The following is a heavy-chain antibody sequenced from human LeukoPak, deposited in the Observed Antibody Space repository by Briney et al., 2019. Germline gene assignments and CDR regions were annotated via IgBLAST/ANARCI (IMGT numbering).Heavy chain of an antibody. CDR1: GFSFSTFA. CDR3: AKSGNAWYFFDS. D-gene: IGHD6-19*01. CDR2: TRGTGTNT. J-gene: IGHJ4*01. Sequence: GGSLRLSCAASGFSFSTFAMNWVRQAPGKGLEWVSGTRGTGTNTYYADSVKGRFTVSRDDSENMVYLQMISLRSDDTAIYYCAKSGNAWYFFDSWGQGTLVTVSS. V-gene: IGHV3-23*01.